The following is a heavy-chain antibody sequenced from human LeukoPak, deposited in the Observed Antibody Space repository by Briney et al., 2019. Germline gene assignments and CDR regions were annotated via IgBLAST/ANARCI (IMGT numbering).Heavy chain of an antibody. Sequence: SVKVSCKASGYTFTGYYMHWVRQAPGQGLEWMGRIIPILGITNYAQKFQGRVTITADKSTSTAYMELSSLRSEDTAVYYCARDGRITIFGVVVPNINWGQGTLVTVSS. J-gene: IGHJ4*02. D-gene: IGHD3-3*01. V-gene: IGHV1-69*04. CDR3: ARDGRITIFGVVVPNIN. CDR2: IIPILGIT. CDR1: GYTFTGYY.